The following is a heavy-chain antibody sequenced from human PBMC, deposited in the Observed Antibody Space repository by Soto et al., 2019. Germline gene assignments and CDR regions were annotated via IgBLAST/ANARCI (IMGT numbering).Heavy chain of an antibody. CDR2: INPNSGGT. CDR3: ARDGTRPLSVGGCINTKKNWFDP. V-gene: IGHV1-2*02. CDR1: GYSFTGYY. J-gene: IGHJ5*02. D-gene: IGHD2-8*01. Sequence: GASVKVSCKSSGYSFTGYYMHWVRQAPGQGLEWMGWINPNSGGTNYAQKFQGRVTMTRDTSISTAYMELSRLRSDDTAVYYCARDGTRPLSVGGCINTKKNWFDPWGQGTLVTVSS.